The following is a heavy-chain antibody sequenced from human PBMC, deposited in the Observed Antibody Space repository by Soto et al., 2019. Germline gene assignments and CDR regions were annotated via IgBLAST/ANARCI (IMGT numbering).Heavy chain of an antibody. CDR2: IYHSGST. J-gene: IGHJ5*02. D-gene: IGHD1-1*01. CDR3: ARRNGARAGLDH. Sequence: SETLSLTCAVSGYSISSGYYWGWIRQPPGKGLEWIGSIYHSGSTYYNPSLKTRVTISVDTSKNQFSLKLSSVTAADTAVYYCARRNGARAGLDHWGQGNLLTV. V-gene: IGHV4-38-2*01. CDR1: GYSISSGYY.